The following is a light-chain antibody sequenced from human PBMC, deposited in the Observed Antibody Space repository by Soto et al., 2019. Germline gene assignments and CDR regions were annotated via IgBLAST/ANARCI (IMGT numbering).Light chain of an antibody. Sequence: EIVLTQSPGTLSLSPGERATLCCRASQSVSNNYLAWYQQKPGQAPRLLIYGASSRATGIPDRFSGSGSGTDFTLTISRLEPEDFAVYYCQQYDNSPLTFGGGTKVDI. V-gene: IGKV3-20*01. J-gene: IGKJ4*01. CDR1: QSVSNNY. CDR2: GAS. CDR3: QQYDNSPLT.